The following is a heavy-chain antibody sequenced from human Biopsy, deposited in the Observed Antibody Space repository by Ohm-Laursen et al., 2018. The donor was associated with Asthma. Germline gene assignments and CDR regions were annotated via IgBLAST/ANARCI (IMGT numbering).Heavy chain of an antibody. D-gene: IGHD2-2*01. V-gene: IGHV1-69*13. CDR1: GGTFNTYV. J-gene: IGHJ4*02. Sequence: ASVKVSCKSLGGTFNTYVIGWVRQAPGQGLEWMGGINSVFGTTTYPQKFQDRVTITADDSTGTVYMELSSLRSEDTAVYYCARKAGSCISRTCYSLDFWGQGTLVTVPS. CDR3: ARKAGSCISRTCYSLDF. CDR2: INSVFGTT.